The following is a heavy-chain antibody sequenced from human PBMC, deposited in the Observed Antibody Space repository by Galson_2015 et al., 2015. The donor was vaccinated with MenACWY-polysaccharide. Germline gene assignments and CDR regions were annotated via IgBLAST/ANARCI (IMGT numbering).Heavy chain of an antibody. V-gene: IGHV5-51*01. D-gene: IGHD2-8*02. CDR2: IFPATSST. CDR3: ARQQFGTAWSPAGH. J-gene: IGHJ4*02. CDR1: GYNFNTFW. Sequence: QSGAEVKKPGESLKISCEASGYNFNTFWIGWARQLPGKGLEWMGIIFPATSSTKYSPSFQGQVTISADKSNSTAYLQWTSLKASDTAMYFCARQQFGTAWSPAGHWGQGTLIIVS.